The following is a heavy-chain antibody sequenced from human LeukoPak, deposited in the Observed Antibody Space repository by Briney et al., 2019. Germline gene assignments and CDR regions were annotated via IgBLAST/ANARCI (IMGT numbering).Heavy chain of an antibody. CDR2: ITPIFGTA. CDR3: ARDPYYYDSSGAGYYYYMDV. Sequence: SVKVSCKASGGTFSSYAISWVRQAPGQGLEWMGRITPIFGTANYAQKFQGRVTITTDESTSTAYMELSSLRSEDTAVYYCARDPYYYDSSGAGYYYYMDVWGKGTTATVSS. J-gene: IGHJ6*03. D-gene: IGHD3-22*01. CDR1: GGTFSSYA. V-gene: IGHV1-69*05.